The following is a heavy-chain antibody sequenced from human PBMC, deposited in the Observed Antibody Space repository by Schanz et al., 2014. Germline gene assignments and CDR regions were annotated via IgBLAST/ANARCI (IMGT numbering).Heavy chain of an antibody. CDR2: ISGSDNYI. J-gene: IGHJ4*02. CDR3: ARGARQYSGSYSPSDY. CDR1: GFTFNDYY. D-gene: IGHD1-26*01. Sequence: QVQLVQSGGGVVQPGGSLRLSCAASGFTFNDYYMNWIRQAPGKGLEWVSYISGSDNYINYADSVKGRFTISRDNAKNSLFLLMSSLRAEDSAVYYCARGARQYSGSYSPSDYWGQGTLVTVSS. V-gene: IGHV3-11*06.